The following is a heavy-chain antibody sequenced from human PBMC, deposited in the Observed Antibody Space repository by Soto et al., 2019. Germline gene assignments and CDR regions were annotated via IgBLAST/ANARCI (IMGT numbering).Heavy chain of an antibody. J-gene: IGHJ4*02. Sequence: ASVKVSCKASGXTFTTYTMHWVRQAPGQRLEWMGWINAGNGNTKYSQKFQGRVTITRDTSASTAYMELSSLRSEDTAVYYCVRDGSGYSYTNFDYWGQGTLVTVSS. CDR2: INAGNGNT. D-gene: IGHD3-22*01. CDR3: VRDGSGYSYTNFDY. V-gene: IGHV1-3*01. CDR1: GXTFTTYT.